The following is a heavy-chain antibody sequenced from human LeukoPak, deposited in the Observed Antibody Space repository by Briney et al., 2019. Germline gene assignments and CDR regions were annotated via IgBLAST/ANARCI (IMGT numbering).Heavy chain of an antibody. CDR3: ARILGSSSWYAYYYYYGMDV. V-gene: IGHV1-2*02. Sequence: ASVKVSCKASGYTFTGYYMHWVRQAPGQGLEWMGWINPNSGGTNYAQKFQGRVTMTRDTSISTAYMELSRLSSDDTAVYYCARILGSSSWYAYYYYYGMDVWGQGTTVTVSS. J-gene: IGHJ6*02. D-gene: IGHD6-13*01. CDR2: INPNSGGT. CDR1: GYTFTGYY.